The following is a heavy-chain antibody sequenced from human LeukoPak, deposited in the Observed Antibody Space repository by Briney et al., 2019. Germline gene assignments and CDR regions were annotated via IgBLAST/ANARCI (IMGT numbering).Heavy chain of an antibody. Sequence: PSETLSLTCAVYGVSFSTYYWSWIRQSPGKGLEWIAEINHRGDTNYNPSVKSRVPISVDTSKNQFSLKVSSLTAADTAVYYCARGPTISETGYFDYWGQGTLVTVSS. D-gene: IGHD1-1*01. V-gene: IGHV4-34*01. CDR1: GVSFSTYY. CDR2: INHRGDT. CDR3: ARGPTISETGYFDY. J-gene: IGHJ4*03.